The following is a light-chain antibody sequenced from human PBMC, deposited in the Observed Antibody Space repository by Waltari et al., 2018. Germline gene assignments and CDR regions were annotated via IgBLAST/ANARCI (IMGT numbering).Light chain of an antibody. J-gene: IGLJ2*01. CDR1: NSNIGSNY. CDR2: RNN. Sequence: QSVLTQPPSASGTPGQRVTISCSGSNSNIGSNYVSWYQQLPGTAPKLLIYRNNKRPSGVPDRCSGSKSGTSASLASSGLRSEEEADYYCAGWDDGLRGATHVVFGGGTKLTVL. CDR3: AGWDDGLRGATHVV. V-gene: IGLV1-47*01.